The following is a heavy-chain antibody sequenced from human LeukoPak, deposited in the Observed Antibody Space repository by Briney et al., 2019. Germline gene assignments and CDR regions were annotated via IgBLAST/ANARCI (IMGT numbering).Heavy chain of an antibody. D-gene: IGHD3-22*01. CDR2: IRSKAYGGTT. V-gene: IGHV3-49*03. J-gene: IGHJ4*02. CDR1: GFTFGDYA. CDR3: TREYYYDSSGYYLVDY. Sequence: GGSLRLSCTASGFTFGDYAMSWFRQAPGKGLEWVGFIRSKAYGGTTEYAASVKGRFTISRDDSKSIAYLQMNSLKTEDTAVYYCTREYYYDSSGYYLVDYWGQGTLVTVSS.